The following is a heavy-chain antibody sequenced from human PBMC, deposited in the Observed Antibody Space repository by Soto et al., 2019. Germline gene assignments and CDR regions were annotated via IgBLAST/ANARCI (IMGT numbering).Heavy chain of an antibody. V-gene: IGHV2-5*02. D-gene: IGHD2-8*02. J-gene: IGHJ4*02. CDR2: IYEDNDK. CDR1: GFSLTTNEVY. CDR3: XXXTLSTDFEY. Sequence: QITLKESGPTLVKPTQTLTLTCTFSGFSLTTNEVYVGWIRQPQEKALEWLGLIYEDNDKRYSPSLRSRLTITKDSSXXXXXXXXXXXXXXXXXXXXXXXXTLSTDFEYWGQGTLVSVSS.